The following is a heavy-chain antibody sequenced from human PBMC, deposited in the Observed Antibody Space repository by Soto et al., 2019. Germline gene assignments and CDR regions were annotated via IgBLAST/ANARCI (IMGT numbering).Heavy chain of an antibody. D-gene: IGHD6-19*01. Sequence: ASETLSLTCSVSGGSISGSYWSWIRQSPGKGLEWLGYVYYTGSTNYGPSLRSRVSISVDTSKNEFSLRLSSVTAADTAVYFCARSVAVPGAHIDYWGQGTQVTVYS. CDR3: ARSVAVPGAHIDY. V-gene: IGHV4-59*01. CDR2: VYYTGST. CDR1: GGSISGSY. J-gene: IGHJ4*02.